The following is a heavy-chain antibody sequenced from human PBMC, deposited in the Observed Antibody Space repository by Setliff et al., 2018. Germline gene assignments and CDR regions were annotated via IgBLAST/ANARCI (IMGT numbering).Heavy chain of an antibody. V-gene: IGHV4-4*07. D-gene: IGHD4-4*01. J-gene: IGHJ4*02. CDR2: IFGSGST. Sequence: PSETLSLTCTVSRGSINSHYWSWIRQPAGKGLEWIGRIFGSGSTNYNPSLKSRVTMSIDTSKNQFFLKVRSVTAADTAVYYCARDRGSNISPEDFDYWGLGTLVTVSS. CDR3: ARDRGSNISPEDFDY. CDR1: RGSINSHY.